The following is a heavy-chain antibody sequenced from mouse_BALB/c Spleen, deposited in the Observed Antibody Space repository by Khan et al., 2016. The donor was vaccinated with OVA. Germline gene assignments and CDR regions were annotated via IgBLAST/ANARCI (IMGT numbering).Heavy chain of an antibody. Sequence: EVQLQESGPGLVNPSQSLSLTCTVTGYSITSDYAWNWIRQFPGNKLEWMGYINYSGSTNYNPAIKSRISITRDTSKNQFFLQLNSVTTEDTATYYCARDGSRYNYAMDYWGQGTSVTVSS. D-gene: IGHD2-3*01. CDR2: INYSGST. CDR3: ARDGSRYNYAMDY. CDR1: GYSITSDYA. V-gene: IGHV3-2*02. J-gene: IGHJ4*01.